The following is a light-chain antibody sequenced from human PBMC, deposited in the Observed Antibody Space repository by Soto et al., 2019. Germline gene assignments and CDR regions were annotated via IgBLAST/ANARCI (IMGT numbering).Light chain of an antibody. CDR1: QSLNRY. V-gene: IGKV3-15*01. CDR3: QQYNNAPVT. CDR2: GAS. Sequence: IVMTQSPATLSMSPGERATITCRASQSLNRYLAWYQQKPGQSPRLLIFGASIRDTGIPARFSGSGSGTDFTLTIGSLQSEDVALYYCQQYNNAPVTFGEGTKVEI. J-gene: IGKJ1*01.